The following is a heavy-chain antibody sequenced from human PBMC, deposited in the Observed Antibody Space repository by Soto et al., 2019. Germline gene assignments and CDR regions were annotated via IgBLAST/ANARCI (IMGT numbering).Heavy chain of an antibody. V-gene: IGHV3-74*01. J-gene: IGHJ4*02. CDR2: INSDGNST. D-gene: IGHD3-9*01. Sequence: EVQLVESGGGLVQPGGSLRLSCAASGFTFSSYWMHWVRQAPGKGLVWVSRINSDGNSTDYVDSVKGRFTISRDNAKNTLYMQMNSLRAEDTAVYYCGRTTGGTGYRGFHYWGQGTMVTVS. CDR3: GRTTGGTGYRGFHY. CDR1: GFTFSSYW.